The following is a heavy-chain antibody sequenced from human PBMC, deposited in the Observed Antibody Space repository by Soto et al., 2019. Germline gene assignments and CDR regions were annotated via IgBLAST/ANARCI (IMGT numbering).Heavy chain of an antibody. J-gene: IGHJ4*02. CDR1: GFTFSSYA. CDR3: ANMDLRPIGY. V-gene: IGHV3-23*01. D-gene: IGHD3-10*01. Sequence: EVHLLESGGGLVQPGGSLRLSCVASGFTFSSYAMSWVRQAPGKGLEWVSVISGRGGSTQYADSVKGRFTISRDNSKNTVYLQMNSLRAEDSAVYYCANMDLRPIGYRGQGTLLTVSS. CDR2: ISGRGGST.